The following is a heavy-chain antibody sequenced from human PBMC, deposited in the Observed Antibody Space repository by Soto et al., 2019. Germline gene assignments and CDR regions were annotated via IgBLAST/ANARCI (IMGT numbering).Heavy chain of an antibody. CDR2: IIPIFGTA. J-gene: IGHJ6*02. CDR3: ATPDQQTYYYYGMDV. V-gene: IGHV1-69*12. Sequence: QVQLVQSGAEVKKPGSSVKVSCKASGGTFSSYAISWVRQAPGQVLEWMGGIIPIFGTANYAQKFQGRVTITADESTSTAYMELSSLRSEDTAVYYCATPDQQTYYYYGMDVWCQGTTVTVSS. D-gene: IGHD2-2*01. CDR1: GGTFSSYA.